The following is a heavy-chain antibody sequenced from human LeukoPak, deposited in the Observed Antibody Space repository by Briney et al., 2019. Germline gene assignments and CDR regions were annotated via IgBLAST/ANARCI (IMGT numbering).Heavy chain of an antibody. Sequence: PGGSLRLSCAASGFAFSSYWMSWVRQAPGKGLEWVANIKQDGSEKYYVDSVKGRFTISRDNAKNSLYLQMNSLRAEDTAVYYCAREGYSSSSYYFDYWGQGTLVTVSS. CDR2: IKQDGSEK. V-gene: IGHV3-7*01. D-gene: IGHD6-13*01. J-gene: IGHJ4*02. CDR3: AREGYSSSSYYFDY. CDR1: GFAFSSYW.